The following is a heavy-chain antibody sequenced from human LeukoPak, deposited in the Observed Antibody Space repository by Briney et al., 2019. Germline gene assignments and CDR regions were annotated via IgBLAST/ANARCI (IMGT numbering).Heavy chain of an antibody. J-gene: IGHJ4*02. D-gene: IGHD6-19*01. CDR3: ARDGRAGSLFAY. Sequence: NASETLSFTCTISSGSISGYYWSCIRQPPGKGLEWVGYISYSGSTNYNPPLKSRVTISVDTSKNQFSLKLSSVTAADTAIYYCARDGRAGSLFAYWGQGTLVTVSS. V-gene: IGHV4-59*01. CDR1: SGSISGYY. CDR2: ISYSGST.